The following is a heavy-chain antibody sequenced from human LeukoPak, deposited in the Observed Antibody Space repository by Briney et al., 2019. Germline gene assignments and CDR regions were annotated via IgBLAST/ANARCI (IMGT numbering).Heavy chain of an antibody. D-gene: IGHD1-26*01. Sequence: PSETLSLTCAVSGGSISSSNWWSWVRQPPGKGLEWIGEIYHSGSTNYNPSLKSRVTISVDKSKNQFSLKLSSVTAADTAVYYCARTAVLSSLVGATLARPLGYWGQGTLVTVSS. CDR1: GGSISSSNW. CDR2: IYHSGST. V-gene: IGHV4-4*02. J-gene: IGHJ4*02. CDR3: ARTAVLSSLVGATLARPLGY.